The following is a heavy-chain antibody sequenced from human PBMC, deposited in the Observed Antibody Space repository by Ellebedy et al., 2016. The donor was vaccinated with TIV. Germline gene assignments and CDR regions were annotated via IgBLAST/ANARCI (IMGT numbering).Heavy chain of an antibody. CDR2: INPNSGGT. V-gene: IGHV1-2*02. D-gene: IGHD5-12*01. CDR3: ARDHSATIPDSREPDY. J-gene: IGHJ4*02. Sequence: ASVKVSCKASGYTFTGYYMHWVRQAPGQGLEWMGWINPNSGGTNYAQKFQGRVTMTRDTSISTAYMELSRLRSDDTAVYYCARDHSATIPDSREPDYWGQGTLVTVSS. CDR1: GYTFTGYY.